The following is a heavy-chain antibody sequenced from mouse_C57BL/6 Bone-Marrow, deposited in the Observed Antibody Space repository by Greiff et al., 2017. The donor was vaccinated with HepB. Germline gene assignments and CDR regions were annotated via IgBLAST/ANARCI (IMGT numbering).Heavy chain of an antibody. D-gene: IGHD2-4*01. Sequence: QVQLQQPGAELVKPGASVKLSCKASGYTFTSYWMHWVKQRPGQGLEWIGMIHPNSGSTNYNEKFKSKATLTVDKSSSTAYMQLSSLTSEDSAVYCCARHYDYDGAWFAYWGQGTLVTVSA. CDR1: GYTFTSYW. CDR2: IHPNSGST. J-gene: IGHJ3*01. CDR3: ARHYDYDGAWFAY. V-gene: IGHV1-64*01.